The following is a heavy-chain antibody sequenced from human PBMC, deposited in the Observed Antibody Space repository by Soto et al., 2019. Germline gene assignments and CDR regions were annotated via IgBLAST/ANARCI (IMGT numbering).Heavy chain of an antibody. CDR3: ARDKLPDIVVVPAASAAVGY. J-gene: IGHJ4*02. CDR1: GFTFSSYS. Sequence: PGGSLRLSCAASGFTFSSYSMNWVRQAPGKGLEWVSSISSSSSYIYYADSVKGRFTISRDNAKNSLYLQMNSLRAEDTAVYYWARDKLPDIVVVPAASAAVGYWGQGTLVTVSS. CDR2: ISSSSSYI. D-gene: IGHD2-2*01. V-gene: IGHV3-21*01.